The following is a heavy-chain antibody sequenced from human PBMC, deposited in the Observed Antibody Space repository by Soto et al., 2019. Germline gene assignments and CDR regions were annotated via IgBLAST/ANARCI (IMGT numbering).Heavy chain of an antibody. CDR2: IFFTGAT. J-gene: IGHJ6*02. V-gene: IGHV4-61*01. CDR3: ARAWSDSAGSSLGRSVDV. D-gene: IGHD3-10*01. CDR1: GDSVTFGHHY. Sequence: QVQLQESGPGLVKPSGTLSLICIVSGDSVTFGHHYWSWIRQPPGKGLEWIGHIFFTGATNYSPSITSRVTMSVDSLKGQFSLSGTSVAAADSAIYSCARAWSDSAGSSLGRSVDVWGQGTTVTVSS.